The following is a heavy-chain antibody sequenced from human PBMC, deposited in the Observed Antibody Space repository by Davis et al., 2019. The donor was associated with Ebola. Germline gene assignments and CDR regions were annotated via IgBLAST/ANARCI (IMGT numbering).Heavy chain of an antibody. V-gene: IGHV3-15*01. Sequence: LSLTCAVSGYSISSGSYWGWIRQPPGKGLEWVGRIKSKTDGGTTDYAAPVKGRFTISRDDSKNTLYLQMNSLRAEDTAVYYCATPLVSAGKDYWGQGTLVTVSS. CDR3: ATPLVSAGKDY. CDR1: GYSISSGSY. CDR2: IKSKTDGGTT. D-gene: IGHD2-8*02. J-gene: IGHJ4*02.